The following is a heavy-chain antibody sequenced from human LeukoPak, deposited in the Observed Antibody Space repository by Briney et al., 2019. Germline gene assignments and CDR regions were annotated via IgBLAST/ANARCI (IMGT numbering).Heavy chain of an antibody. CDR3: ARGIAVAPANYFDY. Sequence: GGSLRLSCAASGFTFSSYSMNWVRQAPGKGLEWVSSISSSSSYIYYADSVKGRFTISRDNAKNSLYLQMNSLRAEDTAVYYCARGIAVAPANYFDYWGQGTLVTVSS. CDR1: GFTFSSYS. CDR2: ISSSSSYI. J-gene: IGHJ4*02. D-gene: IGHD6-19*01. V-gene: IGHV3-21*01.